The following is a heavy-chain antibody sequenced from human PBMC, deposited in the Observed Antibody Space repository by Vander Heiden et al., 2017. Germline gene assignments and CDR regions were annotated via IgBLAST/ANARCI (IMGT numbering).Heavy chain of an antibody. J-gene: IGHJ4*02. D-gene: IGHD2-21*02. V-gene: IGHV3-53*01. CDR3: ASSWATAIPTFDY. CDR1: AFTVSSNY. Sequence: EVQLVESGGGLIQPGGSLRLSCAASAFTVSSNYMSWVRQAPGKGLEWVSVIYSGGSTYYADSVKGRFTISRDNSKNTLYLQMNSLRAEDTAVYYCASSWATAIPTFDYWGQGTLVTVSS. CDR2: IYSGGST.